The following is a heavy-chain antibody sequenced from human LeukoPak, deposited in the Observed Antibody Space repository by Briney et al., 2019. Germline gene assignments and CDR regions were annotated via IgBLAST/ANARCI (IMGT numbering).Heavy chain of an antibody. CDR1: GFTFNTYG. CDR3: AKEIRWRFDY. Sequence: GGSLRLSCAASGFTFNTYGMHWVRKAPGKGLEWVAVISYDGSNKYYVDSVKGRFTISRDNSKNTLYLQMNSLRAEDTAVYYCAKEIRWRFDYWGQGTLVTVSS. V-gene: IGHV3-30*18. J-gene: IGHJ4*02. D-gene: IGHD3-3*01. CDR2: ISYDGSNK.